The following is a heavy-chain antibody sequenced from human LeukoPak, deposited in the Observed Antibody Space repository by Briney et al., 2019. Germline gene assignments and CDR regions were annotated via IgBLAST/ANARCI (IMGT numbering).Heavy chain of an antibody. Sequence: GASVKVSCKASGGTFSSYAISWVRQAPGQGLEWMGWISAYNGNTNYAQKLQGRVTMTTDTSTSTAYMELRSLRSDDTAVYYCARGHSYGYRDAFDIWGQGTMVTVSS. V-gene: IGHV1-18*01. CDR3: ARGHSYGYRDAFDI. CDR2: ISAYNGNT. J-gene: IGHJ3*02. D-gene: IGHD5-18*01. CDR1: GGTFSSYA.